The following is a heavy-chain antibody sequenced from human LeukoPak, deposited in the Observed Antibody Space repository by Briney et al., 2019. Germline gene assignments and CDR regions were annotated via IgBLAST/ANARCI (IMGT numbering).Heavy chain of an antibody. V-gene: IGHV1-46*01. CDR2: INPSGGST. CDR1: GYTFTSYY. CDR3: ARDGDIVVVPAAMDY. D-gene: IGHD2-2*01. Sequence: ASVKVSCKASGYTFTSYYMHWVRQAPGQGLEWMGIINPSGGSTSYAQKFQGRVTMTTDTSTSTAYMELRSLRSDDTAVYYCARDGDIVVVPAAMDYWGQGTLVTVSS. J-gene: IGHJ4*02.